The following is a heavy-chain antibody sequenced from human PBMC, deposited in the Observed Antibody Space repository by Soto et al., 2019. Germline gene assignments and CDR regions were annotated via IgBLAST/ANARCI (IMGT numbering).Heavy chain of an antibody. Sequence: TETLSLTCAVSGGSFNSNYWSWVRQPPGKGLEWIGEVYYTGSTNYNPSLKSRVTISADTSQKQFSLKLTSVTAADTARYYCASARWDYWGQGTLVTVSS. CDR3: ASARWDY. V-gene: IGHV4-34*01. CDR1: GGSFNSNY. J-gene: IGHJ4*02. CDR2: VYYTGST.